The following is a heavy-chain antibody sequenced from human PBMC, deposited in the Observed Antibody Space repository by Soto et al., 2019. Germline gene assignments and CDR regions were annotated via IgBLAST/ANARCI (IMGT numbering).Heavy chain of an antibody. CDR1: GSSFSRYY. V-gene: IGHV4-59*08. CDR2: IDDFGST. CDR3: AINADI. D-gene: IGHD2-8*01. J-gene: IGHJ6*01. Sequence: SETLSLTCTVSGSSFSRYYWSWFRQPPGRGLKWVGHIDDFGSTHANYSPSLQSRVSISVDTSKNQFSLKLSYVTAADPAVYYCAINADIWGPGSKVTVAS.